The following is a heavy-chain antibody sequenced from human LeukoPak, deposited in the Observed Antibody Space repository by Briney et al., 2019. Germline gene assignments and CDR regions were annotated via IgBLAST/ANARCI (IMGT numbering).Heavy chain of an antibody. CDR1: GFAFNVYV. Sequence: GGSLRLSCAASGFAFNVYVMHWVRQAAGKGLEWVSLSDGSRGITYYADSVKGRFTISRDNAKNSLYLQMNSLRAEDTAVYYCASGTYGYGLAYWGQGTLVTVSS. V-gene: IGHV3-48*01. J-gene: IGHJ4*02. D-gene: IGHD5-18*01. CDR3: ASGTYGYGLAY. CDR2: SDGSRGIT.